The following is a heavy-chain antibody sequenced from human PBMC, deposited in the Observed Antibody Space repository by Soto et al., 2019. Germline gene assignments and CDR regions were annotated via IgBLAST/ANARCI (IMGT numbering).Heavy chain of an antibody. CDR3: ARRWRGSYYHYYGMDV. CDR2: INHSGST. D-gene: IGHD1-26*01. Sequence: QVQLQQWGAGLLKPSETLSLTCAVYGGSFSGYYWSWIRQPPGKGLEWIGEINHSGSTNYNPSLKSRVTTSXXTXKXXCSLKLRSGTAADTAVYYCARRWRGSYYHYYGMDVWGQGTTVPVSS. J-gene: IGHJ6*02. V-gene: IGHV4-34*01. CDR1: GGSFSGYY.